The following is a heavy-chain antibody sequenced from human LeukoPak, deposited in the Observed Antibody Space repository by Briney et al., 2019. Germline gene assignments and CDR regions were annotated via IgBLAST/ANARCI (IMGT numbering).Heavy chain of an antibody. V-gene: IGHV3-7*05. CDR1: GFTFSSYW. Sequence: PGGSLRLSCAASGFTFSSYWMSWVRQAPGKGLEWVANIREDGSEKYYVDSEKGRFTISRDNAKNSLYLQMNSLRAEDTAVYYCGRGGRASDYWGQGTLVTVSS. CDR2: IREDGSEK. J-gene: IGHJ4*02. CDR3: GRGGRASDY.